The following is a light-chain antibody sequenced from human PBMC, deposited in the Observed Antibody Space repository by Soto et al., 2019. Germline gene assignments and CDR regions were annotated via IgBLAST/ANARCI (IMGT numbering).Light chain of an antibody. CDR2: ETS. CDR1: QGLMVW. V-gene: IGKV1-5*01. J-gene: IGKJ1*01. CDR3: QQYNSYSRT. Sequence: DIQMTQAPSTLSASVGDRVTITCRASQGLMVWLAWYGXXXXXSPXXXIYETSSWKSGVPSRFSGSGSGTECSLSISSLQPDDFATYYCQQYNSYSRTFGQGTKVE.